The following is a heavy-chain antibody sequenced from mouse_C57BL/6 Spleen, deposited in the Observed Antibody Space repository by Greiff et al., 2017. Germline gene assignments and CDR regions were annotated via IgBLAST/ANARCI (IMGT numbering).Heavy chain of an antibody. J-gene: IGHJ1*03. CDR1: DSEVFPIAY. D-gene: IGHD1-1*01. CDR2: ILPSIGRT. CDR3: ARPPIITTGVNWYFDV. Sequence: QVQLKESGSELRSPGSSVKLSCKDFDSEVFPIAYMSWVRQKPGHGFEWIGGILPSIGRTIYGEKFEDKATLDADTLSNTAYLELNSLTSEDSAIYYCARPPIITTGVNWYFDVWGTGTTVTVSS. V-gene: IGHV15-2*01.